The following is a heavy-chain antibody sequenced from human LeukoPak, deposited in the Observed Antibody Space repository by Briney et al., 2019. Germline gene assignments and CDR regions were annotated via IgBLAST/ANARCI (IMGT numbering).Heavy chain of an antibody. J-gene: IGHJ4*02. CDR1: GFTFSSYS. Sequence: GGSLRLSCAASGFTFSSYSMNWVRQAPGKGLEWVSSISSSSSYIYYADSVKGRFTISRDNAKNSLYLQMNSLRAEDTAVYYCAKDWSHYYDSSASIDYWGQGTLVTVSS. V-gene: IGHV3-21*01. CDR3: AKDWSHYYDSSASIDY. D-gene: IGHD3-22*01. CDR2: ISSSSSYI.